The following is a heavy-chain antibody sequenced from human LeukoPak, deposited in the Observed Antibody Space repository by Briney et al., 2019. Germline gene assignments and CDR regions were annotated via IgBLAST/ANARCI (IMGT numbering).Heavy chain of an antibody. CDR1: GGSFSGYY. V-gene: IGHV4-34*01. D-gene: IGHD5-18*01. CDR3: ARGGYSYGFGY. J-gene: IGHJ4*02. CDR2: INHSGST. Sequence: SETLSLTCAVYGGSFSGYYWSWIRQPPGKGLEWIGEINHSGSTNYNPSLKSRVTISVDTSKNQFSLKLSSVTAADTAVYYCARGGYSYGFGYWGQGTLVTVSS.